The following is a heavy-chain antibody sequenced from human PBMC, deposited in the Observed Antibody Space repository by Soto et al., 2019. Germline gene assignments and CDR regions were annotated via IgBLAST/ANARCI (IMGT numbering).Heavy chain of an antibody. D-gene: IGHD1-20*01. CDR2: IWYDGSNK. Sequence: QVQLVESGGGVVQPGRSLRLSCAASGFTFSSYGMHWVRQAPGKGLEWVAVIWYDGSNKYYADSVKGRFTISRDTSKNTLYLQMNSLRAEDTAVYYCARDINYYYMDVWGKGTTVTVSS. V-gene: IGHV3-33*01. J-gene: IGHJ6*03. CDR1: GFTFSSYG. CDR3: ARDINYYYMDV.